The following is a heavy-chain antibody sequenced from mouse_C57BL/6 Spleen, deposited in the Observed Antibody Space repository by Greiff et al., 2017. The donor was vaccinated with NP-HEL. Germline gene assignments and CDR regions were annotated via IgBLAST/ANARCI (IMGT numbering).Heavy chain of an antibody. CDR3: ARSPHYYGSSPDY. CDR2: IYPGSGST. Sequence: VQLQQPGAELVKPGASVKMSCKASGYTFTSYWITWVKQRPGQGLEWIGDIYPGSGSTNYNEKFKSKATLTVDTSSSTAYMQLSSLTSEDSAVYYCARSPHYYGSSPDYWGQGTTLTVSS. J-gene: IGHJ2*01. CDR1: GYTFTSYW. D-gene: IGHD1-1*01. V-gene: IGHV1-55*01.